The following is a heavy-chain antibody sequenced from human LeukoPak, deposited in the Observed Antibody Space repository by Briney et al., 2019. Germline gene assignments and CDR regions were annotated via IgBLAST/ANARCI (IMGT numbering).Heavy chain of an antibody. D-gene: IGHD5-24*01. V-gene: IGHV4-39*07. Sequence: SETLSLTCTVSGGSISSSSYYWGWIRQPPGKGLEWIGSIYYSGSTYYNPSLKSRVTISVDTSKNQFSLKLSSVTAADTAVYYCARATEMATIRSPFDYWGQGTLVTVSS. CDR2: IYYSGST. CDR1: GGSISSSSYY. CDR3: ARATEMATIRSPFDY. J-gene: IGHJ4*02.